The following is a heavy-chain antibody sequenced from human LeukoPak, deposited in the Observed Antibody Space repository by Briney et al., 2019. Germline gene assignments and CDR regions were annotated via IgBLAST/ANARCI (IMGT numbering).Heavy chain of an antibody. CDR1: GDSISSGDYY. CDR2: IYTSGST. J-gene: IGHJ6*03. CDR3: TRGSIAYYYMDV. V-gene: IGHV4-61*02. Sequence: SETLSLTCTVSGDSISSGDYYWSWIRQPAGKGLEWIGRIYTSGSTNYNPSLKSRVTMSVDTSKNQFSLKLSSVTAADTAVYYCTRGSIAYYYMDVWGKGTTVTNSS. D-gene: IGHD3-22*01.